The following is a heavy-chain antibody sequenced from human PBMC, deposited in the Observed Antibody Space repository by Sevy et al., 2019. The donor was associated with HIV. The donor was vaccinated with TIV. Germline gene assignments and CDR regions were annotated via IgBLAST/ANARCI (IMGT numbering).Heavy chain of an antibody. D-gene: IGHD6-19*01. V-gene: IGHV3-64D*06. CDR3: VKDWDSSGWYDLVYYYYGMDV. J-gene: IGHJ6*02. CDR1: GFTFSSYA. Sequence: GGSLRLSCSASGFTFSSYAMHWVRQAPGKGLEYVSAISSNGGSTYYADSVKGRFTISRDNSKNTLYLQMSSLRAEDTAVYYCVKDWDSSGWYDLVYYYYGMDVWGQGTMVTVSS. CDR2: ISSNGGST.